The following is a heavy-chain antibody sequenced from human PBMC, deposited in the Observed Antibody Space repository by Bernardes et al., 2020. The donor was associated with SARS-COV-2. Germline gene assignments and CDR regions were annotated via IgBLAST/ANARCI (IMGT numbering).Heavy chain of an antibody. J-gene: IGHJ4*02. CDR2: ISGSGSST. Sequence: GGSLRLSCAASGFAFSSHAMSWVRQAPGKGLEWVSAISGSGSSTNYADSVRGRFTISRDNSKNTVYLQMNSLRPEDTAVYFCAQDVSPTAMVTPYYFDSWGQGTLVTVSS. CDR3: AQDVSPTAMVTPYYFDS. CDR1: GFAFSSHA. V-gene: IGHV3-23*01. D-gene: IGHD5-18*01.